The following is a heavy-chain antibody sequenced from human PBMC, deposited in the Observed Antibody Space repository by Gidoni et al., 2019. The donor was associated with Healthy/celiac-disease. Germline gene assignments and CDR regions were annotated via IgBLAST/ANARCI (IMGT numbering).Heavy chain of an antibody. CDR2: IYYCGST. D-gene: IGHD4-17*01. CDR3: ARGDYGDYEYFFDY. CDR1: GGLFCSYY. J-gene: IGHJ4*02. Sequence: QVQLRVSGPGLVKPSVTLSHTSPFSGGLFCSYYWRWIRQLPGKGLEWIGYIYYCGSTNYNPSLKSRVTISVDTSKNQFSLKLSSVTAADTAVYYCARGDYGDYEYFFDYWGQGTLVTVSS. V-gene: IGHV4-59*01.